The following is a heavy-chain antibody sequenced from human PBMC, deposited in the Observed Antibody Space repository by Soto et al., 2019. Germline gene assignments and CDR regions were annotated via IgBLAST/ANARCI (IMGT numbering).Heavy chain of an antibody. J-gene: IGHJ4*02. CDR3: ARVFGTLWVRPIFDY. CDR1: GGSISSYY. CDR2: IYYSGST. V-gene: IGHV4-59*12. Sequence: PSETLSLTCTVSGGSISSYYWSWIRQPPGKGLEWIGYIYYSGSTYYKPSLKSRVTISVDTSKNQSSLKLSSVTAADTAVYYCARVFGTLWVRPIFDYWGQGTLVTVSS. D-gene: IGHD3-10*01.